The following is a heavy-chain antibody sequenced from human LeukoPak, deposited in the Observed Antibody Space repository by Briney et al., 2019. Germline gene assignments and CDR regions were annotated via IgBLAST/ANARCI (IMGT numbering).Heavy chain of an antibody. V-gene: IGHV1-18*01. CDR3: ARDSPRGSSSWYEVPHFDY. Sequence: ASVKVFCKASGYTFTSYGISWVRQAPGQGLEWMGWISAYNGNTNYAQKLQGRVTMTTDTSTSTAYMELRSLRSDDTAVYYCARDSPRGSSSWYEVPHFDYWGQGTLVTVSS. CDR1: GYTFTSYG. J-gene: IGHJ4*02. CDR2: ISAYNGNT. D-gene: IGHD6-13*01.